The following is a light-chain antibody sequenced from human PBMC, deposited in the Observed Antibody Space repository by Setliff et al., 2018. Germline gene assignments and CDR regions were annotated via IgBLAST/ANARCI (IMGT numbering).Light chain of an antibody. Sequence: SALAQPPSASGSPGQSLTISCTGTSNDIGAYNFVSWYQQYPGKAPRLIIYDVTKRPSGVPDRFSGSKSGNTASLTVSGLQAEDEADYYCSSYAASYNPYVFGAGTKVTVL. CDR1: SNDIGAYNF. V-gene: IGLV2-8*01. J-gene: IGLJ1*01. CDR3: SSYAASYNPYV. CDR2: DVT.